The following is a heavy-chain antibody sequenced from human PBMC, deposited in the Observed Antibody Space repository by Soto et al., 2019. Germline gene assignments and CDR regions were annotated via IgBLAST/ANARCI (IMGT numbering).Heavy chain of an antibody. J-gene: IGHJ4*02. CDR1: GYTFTGYY. V-gene: IGHV1-2*04. CDR2: INPNSGGT. CDR3: ARDPSSGWPYYFDY. Sequence: QVQLVQSGAEVKKPGASVKVSCKASGYTFTGYYMHWVRQAPGQGLEWMGWINPNSGGTNYAQKFQGWVTMPRDTSISTAYMELSRLRSDDTAVYYCARDPSSGWPYYFDYWGQGTLVTVSS. D-gene: IGHD6-19*01.